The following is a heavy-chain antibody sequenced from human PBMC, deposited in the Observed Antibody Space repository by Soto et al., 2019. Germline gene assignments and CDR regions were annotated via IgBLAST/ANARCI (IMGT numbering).Heavy chain of an antibody. CDR1: GYSFSDYG. CDR2: ISAYNDDR. Sequence: GPEVMKPGASVKVSCKASGYSFSDYGVTWVRQSPGQGLQWMGWISAYNDDRNYAQNFQDRITMTTDTSTSTAYVELRSLRSDDTAVYFCGRARSAAMVTSDYWGQGTLVTVSS. CDR3: GRARSAAMVTSDY. D-gene: IGHD5-18*01. V-gene: IGHV1-18*01. J-gene: IGHJ4*02.